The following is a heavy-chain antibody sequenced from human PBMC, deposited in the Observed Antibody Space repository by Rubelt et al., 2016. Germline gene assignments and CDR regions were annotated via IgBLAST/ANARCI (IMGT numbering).Heavy chain of an antibody. V-gene: IGHV1-69*09. CDR1: GYTFTGYY. CDR2: INPILGIA. D-gene: IGHD6-19*01. Sequence: QVQLVQSGAEVKKPGASVKVSCKASGYTFTGYYMHWVRQAPGQGLEWMGWINPILGIANYAQKFQGRVTITADKSTSTAYMELSSLRSEDTAVYYCARDLYKGPRWLVAYWGQGTLVTVSS. CDR3: ARDLYKGPRWLVAY. J-gene: IGHJ4*02.